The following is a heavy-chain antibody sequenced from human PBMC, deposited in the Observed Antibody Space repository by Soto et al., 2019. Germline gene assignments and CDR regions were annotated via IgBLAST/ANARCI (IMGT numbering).Heavy chain of an antibody. Sequence: PGGSLRLSRAASGFTFSSYAMSWFLQAPGKGLEWVSAISGSVGSTYYADSVKGRFTISRDNSKNTLYLQMNSLRAEDTAVYYCAKANRAVAGSSKYDYWGQGTLVSVSS. D-gene: IGHD6-19*01. CDR3: AKANRAVAGSSKYDY. J-gene: IGHJ4*02. CDR2: ISGSVGST. CDR1: GFTFSSYA. V-gene: IGHV3-23*01.